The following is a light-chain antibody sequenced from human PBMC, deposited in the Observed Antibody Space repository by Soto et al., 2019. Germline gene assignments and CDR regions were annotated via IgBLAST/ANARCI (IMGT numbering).Light chain of an antibody. CDR2: DAS. Sequence: EIVLTQSTGTLYLSPGERATLSCRASQSVSSSSLAWYQHKHGQAPRLLIYDASSRATGIPDRFSGSGSGTDFTLTICRLEPEDFAVYFCQQYGNSPLTFGPGTKVDIK. V-gene: IGKV3-20*01. J-gene: IGKJ3*01. CDR3: QQYGNSPLT. CDR1: QSVSSSS.